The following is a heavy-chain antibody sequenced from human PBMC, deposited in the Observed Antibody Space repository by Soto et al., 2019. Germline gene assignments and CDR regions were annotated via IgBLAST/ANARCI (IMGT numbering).Heavy chain of an antibody. V-gene: IGHV1-46*01. CDR1: GYTFTSYD. J-gene: IGHJ4*02. D-gene: IGHD6-13*01. Sequence: ASVKVSCKASGYTFTSYDMHWVRQAPGQGLEWMGIINPTGGSTSYAQKFQGRVAMTRDTSTSTAYMELSSLRSEDTAVYYCARESAGYSSSWYSFWGQGTLVTVSS. CDR3: ARESAGYSSSWYSF. CDR2: INPTGGST.